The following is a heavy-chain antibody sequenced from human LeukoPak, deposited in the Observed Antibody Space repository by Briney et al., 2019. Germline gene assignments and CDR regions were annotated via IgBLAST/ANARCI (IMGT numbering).Heavy chain of an antibody. CDR1: VFTLSTYG. Sequence: GRSLSLSCAASVFTLSTYGTHCVRQAPGRGLEWVAGISYDGSNKYSADSVKGRLTISRDNSKNTLYLQMNSLRAEDAAVYYCAKAPVTSCRGAFCYPFDYWGQGTLVTVSS. J-gene: IGHJ4*02. CDR2: ISYDGSNK. D-gene: IGHD2-15*01. CDR3: AKAPVTSCRGAFCYPFDY. V-gene: IGHV3-30*18.